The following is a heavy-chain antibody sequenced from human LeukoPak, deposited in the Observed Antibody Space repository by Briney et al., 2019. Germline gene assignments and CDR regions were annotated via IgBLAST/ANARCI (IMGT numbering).Heavy chain of an antibody. D-gene: IGHD6-13*01. Sequence: SQTLSLTCTVSGGSISSGGYYWSWIRQPPGKGLEWIGYIYHSGSTYYNPSLKSRVTISVDTSKNQFSLKLSSVTAADTAVYYCAREKQQLGTTDWFDPWGQGTLVTVSS. CDR1: GGSISSGGYY. J-gene: IGHJ5*02. CDR3: AREKQQLGTTDWFDP. V-gene: IGHV4-30-2*01. CDR2: IYHSGST.